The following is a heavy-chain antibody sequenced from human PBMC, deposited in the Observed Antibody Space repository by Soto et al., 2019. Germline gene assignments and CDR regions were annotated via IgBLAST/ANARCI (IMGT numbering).Heavy chain of an antibody. J-gene: IGHJ4*02. CDR2: IVPMFGTS. CDR3: NSGSDYDFWSGYL. Sequence: QERLVQSGAEVRKPGSSVKVSCKVTGGTSTRYAINWVRQAPGQGLEWMGGIVPMFGTSKYAQKFQGRVTITADTSTTIAYMELRILRSEDTAVYYCNSGSDYDFWSGYLWGQGTLVSVSS. V-gene: IGHV1-69*06. D-gene: IGHD3-3*01. CDR1: GGTSTRYA.